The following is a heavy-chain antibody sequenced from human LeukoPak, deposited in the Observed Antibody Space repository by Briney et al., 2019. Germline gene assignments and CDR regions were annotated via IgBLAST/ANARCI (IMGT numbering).Heavy chain of an antibody. Sequence: ASVKVSCKASGYTFTGYYMHWVRQAPGQGLEWMGWINPNSGGTNYAQKFQGRVTMTRDTSISTAYMELSRLRSDDTAVYYCARGGNTYYDILTGSQPFDYWDQGTLVTVSS. J-gene: IGHJ4*02. V-gene: IGHV1-2*02. CDR1: GYTFTGYY. D-gene: IGHD3-9*01. CDR3: ARGGNTYYDILTGSQPFDY. CDR2: INPNSGGT.